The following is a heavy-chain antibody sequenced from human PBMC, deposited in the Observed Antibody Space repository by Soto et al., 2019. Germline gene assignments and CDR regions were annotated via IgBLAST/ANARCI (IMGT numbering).Heavy chain of an antibody. V-gene: IGHV3-33*01. Sequence: QVQLVESGGGVVQPGRSLRLSCAASGFTFSSYGMHWVRQAPGKGLEWVAVIWYDGSNKYYADSVKGRVTISRDNSKNTLYLQMNSLRGEDTAVYYCARDHGYSNYLWYFDYWGQGTLVTVSS. CDR3: ARDHGYSNYLWYFDY. D-gene: IGHD4-4*01. J-gene: IGHJ4*02. CDR2: IWYDGSNK. CDR1: GFTFSSYG.